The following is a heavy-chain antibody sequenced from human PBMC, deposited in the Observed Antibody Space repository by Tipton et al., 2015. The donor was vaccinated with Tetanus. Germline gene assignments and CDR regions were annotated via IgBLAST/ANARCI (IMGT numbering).Heavy chain of an antibody. D-gene: IGHD6-6*01. CDR2: INHSGST. CDR3: ARGRRKGYSSSFGLERVGPQLNWFDP. CDR1: GGSFSGYY. J-gene: IGHJ5*02. V-gene: IGHV4-34*01. Sequence: LRLSCAVYGGSFSGYYWSWIRQPPGKGLEWIGEINHSGSTNYNPSLKSRVTISVDTSKNQFSLKLSSVTAADTAVYYCARGRRKGYSSSFGLERVGPQLNWFDPWGQGTLVTVSS.